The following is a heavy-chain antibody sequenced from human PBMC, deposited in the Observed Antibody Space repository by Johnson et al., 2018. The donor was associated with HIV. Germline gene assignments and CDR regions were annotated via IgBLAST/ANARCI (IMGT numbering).Heavy chain of an antibody. Sequence: VQLLESGGGVVQPGRSLRLSCAASGFTFSSYAMHWVRQAPGKGLEWVAVISYDGSNKYYADSVKGRFTISRDNSKNTLYLQMNSLRAEDTAVYYCARDGAGTGEGLDAFDIWGQGTMVTVSS. CDR2: ISYDGSNK. D-gene: IGHD7-27*01. V-gene: IGHV3-30*04. CDR1: GFTFSSYA. CDR3: ARDGAGTGEGLDAFDI. J-gene: IGHJ3*02.